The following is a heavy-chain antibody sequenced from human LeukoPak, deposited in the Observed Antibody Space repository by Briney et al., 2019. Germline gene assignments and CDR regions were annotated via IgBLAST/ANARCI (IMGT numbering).Heavy chain of an antibody. CDR2: MNPNSGNT. Sequence: ASVKVSCKASGYTFTSYDINWVRQATGQGLEWMGWMNPNSGNTGYAQKFQGRVTMTRNTSIRTAYVELSSLRSEDTAVYYCVSPGVYYDSSGYYPFDYWGQGTLVTVSS. J-gene: IGHJ4*02. CDR3: VSPGVYYDSSGYYPFDY. D-gene: IGHD3-22*01. V-gene: IGHV1-8*01. CDR1: GYTFTSYD.